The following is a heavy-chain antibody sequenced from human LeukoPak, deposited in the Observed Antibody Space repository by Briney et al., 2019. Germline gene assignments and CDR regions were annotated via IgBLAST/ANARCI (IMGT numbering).Heavy chain of an antibody. D-gene: IGHD2-15*01. V-gene: IGHV1-46*01. CDR2: INPSGGST. CDR1: GYTFIRYY. Sequence: ASVKVSCKASGYTFIRYYIHWVRQAPGQGLEWMGVINPSGGSTTYAQKFQGRVSITADKSTSTAYMELSSLRSEDTAVYYCARFGLTYNCSGGSCWDGVVYWGQGTLVTVSS. CDR3: ARFGLTYNCSGGSCWDGVVY. J-gene: IGHJ4*02.